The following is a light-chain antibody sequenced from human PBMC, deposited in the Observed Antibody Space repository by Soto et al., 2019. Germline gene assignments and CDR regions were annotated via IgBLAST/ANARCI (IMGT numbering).Light chain of an antibody. V-gene: IGLV1-51*01. Sequence: QPGLTQPPSVSAAPGQTVTISCSGSSSDIGGNSVSWYQQLPGTAPKLLMYDDNKRPSGIPDRFSGSKSGTSATLGITGFQTGDEADYYCGAWDSSLSAYVFGTGTKVTVL. CDR2: DDN. J-gene: IGLJ1*01. CDR3: GAWDSSLSAYV. CDR1: SSDIGGNS.